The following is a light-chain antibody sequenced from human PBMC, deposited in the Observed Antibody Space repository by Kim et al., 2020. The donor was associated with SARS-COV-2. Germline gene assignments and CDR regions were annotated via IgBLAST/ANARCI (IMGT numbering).Light chain of an antibody. CDR1: SGDVGNHNL. CDR3: CSYAGTSTYV. V-gene: IGLV2-23*01. Sequence: GQSITISCTATSGDVGNHNLVSWYQQQPGKAPKLLIYRDTQRPSGISDRFSGSKSGNTASLTISGLQAADEADYYCCSYAGTSTYVFATGTKVTVL. CDR2: RDT. J-gene: IGLJ1*01.